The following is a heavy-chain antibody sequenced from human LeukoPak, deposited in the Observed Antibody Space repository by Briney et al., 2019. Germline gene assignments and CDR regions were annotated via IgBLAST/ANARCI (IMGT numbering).Heavy chain of an antibody. CDR3: AGGASEYSSSGDFAC. CDR1: GFTFSTYS. J-gene: IGHJ4*02. V-gene: IGHV3-48*01. CDR2: ISSSSSTI. Sequence: PGGSLRLSCAASGFTFSTYSMNWVRQAPGKGLEWVSYISSSSSTIYYADSVKGRFTISRDNAKNSLYLQMNSLSADDTAVYHCAGGASEYSSSGDFACWGQGTLVTVSS. D-gene: IGHD6-6*01.